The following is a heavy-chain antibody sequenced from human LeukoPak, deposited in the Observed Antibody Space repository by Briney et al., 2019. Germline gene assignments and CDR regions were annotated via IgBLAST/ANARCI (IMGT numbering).Heavy chain of an antibody. Sequence: PGGTLRLSCVASGFTFSSYAMHWVRQAPGKGLEWVALISYDGSNKYYADSVKGRFTISRENSKNTLYLQMNSLRAEDTAVYYCARGGVYSSGSYYLYYFDYWGQGTLVTVSS. J-gene: IGHJ4*02. CDR1: GFTFSSYA. CDR3: ARGGVYSSGSYYLYYFDY. D-gene: IGHD6-19*01. CDR2: ISYDGSNK. V-gene: IGHV3-30-3*01.